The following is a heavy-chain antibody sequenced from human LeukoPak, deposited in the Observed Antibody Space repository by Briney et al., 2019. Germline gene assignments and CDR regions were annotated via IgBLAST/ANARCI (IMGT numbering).Heavy chain of an antibody. Sequence: SVKVSCKASGGTFSSYAISWVRQAPGQGLEWMGRIIPILGIANYAQKFQGRVTITAVKSTSTAYMELSSLRSEDTAVYYCARGDYGDSPVHFDYWGQGTLVTVSS. CDR1: GGTFSSYA. V-gene: IGHV1-69*04. CDR3: ARGDYGDSPVHFDY. J-gene: IGHJ4*02. D-gene: IGHD4-17*01. CDR2: IIPILGIA.